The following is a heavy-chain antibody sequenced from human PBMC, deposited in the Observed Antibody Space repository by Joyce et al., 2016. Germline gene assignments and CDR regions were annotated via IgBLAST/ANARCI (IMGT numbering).Heavy chain of an antibody. CDR2: VYHTGST. D-gene: IGHD3-16*01. CDR1: GDSIGTYY. V-gene: IGHV4-59*01. CDR3: ARSGLGRGWGRYYGMDV. Sequence: VHLQESGPGLVKPSETLSLICTVSGDSIGTYYWSWLRQPPGKGLEWIGYVYHTGSTTYNASLRSRVSMSVDTSKNQFSLSLTSVTAADTARYYCARSGLGRGWGRYYGMDVWGRGTSVSVSS. J-gene: IGHJ6*02.